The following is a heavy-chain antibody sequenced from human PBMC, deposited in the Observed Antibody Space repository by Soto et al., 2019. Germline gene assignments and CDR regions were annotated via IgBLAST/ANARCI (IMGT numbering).Heavy chain of an antibody. Sequence: GGSLRLSCAASEFTFRSYWMHWVRQSPGRGLVWVSRISGDGSSTTYADSVRGRFPISRDNAKNTVYLQMDSLRAEDTAVYYCARSLPGTYGAFDLWGQGTMVTVSS. CDR1: EFTFRSYW. J-gene: IGHJ3*01. V-gene: IGHV3-74*01. D-gene: IGHD1-7*01. CDR2: ISGDGSST. CDR3: ARSLPGTYGAFDL.